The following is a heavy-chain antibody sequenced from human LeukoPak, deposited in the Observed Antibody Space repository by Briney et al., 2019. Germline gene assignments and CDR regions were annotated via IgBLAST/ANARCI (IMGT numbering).Heavy chain of an antibody. CDR2: ISYDGSNK. V-gene: IGHV3-30-3*02. CDR1: GFTFSSYA. D-gene: IGHD3-10*01. Sequence: PGGFLRLSCAASGFTFSSYAMHWVRQAPGKGLEWVAVISYDGSNKYYADSVKGRFTISRDNSKNTLYLQMNSLRAEDTALYYCAKEYGSGSYSNWYFDLWGRGTLVTVSS. J-gene: IGHJ2*01. CDR3: AKEYGSGSYSNWYFDL.